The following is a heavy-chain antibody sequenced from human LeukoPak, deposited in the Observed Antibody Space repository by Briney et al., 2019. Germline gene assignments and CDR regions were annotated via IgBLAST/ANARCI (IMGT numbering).Heavy chain of an antibody. Sequence: SETLSLTCTVSGGSISSSSYYWGSIRQPPGKGLEWIGSIYYSGSTYYNPSLKSRVTISVDTSKNQFSLKLSSVTAADTAVYYCARHSGYSGYDFDYWGQGTLVTVSS. D-gene: IGHD5-12*01. V-gene: IGHV4-39*01. CDR2: IYYSGST. J-gene: IGHJ4*02. CDR3: ARHSGYSGYDFDY. CDR1: GGSISSSSYY.